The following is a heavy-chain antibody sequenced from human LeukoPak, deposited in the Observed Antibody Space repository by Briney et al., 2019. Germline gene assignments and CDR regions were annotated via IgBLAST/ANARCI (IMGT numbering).Heavy chain of an antibody. CDR2: IYSGGST. D-gene: IGHD2/OR15-2a*01. J-gene: IGHJ4*02. V-gene: IGHV3-66*02. Sequence: GGSLRLPCAASGFTGSGNYMSWVRQAPGKGLEWVSVIYSGGSTNYADSVKGRFSISRDNSKKTLYLQMNSLRAEDTAVYYYARDPGGPLSRQFHYWGQGTLVTVSS. CDR1: GFTGSGNY. CDR3: ARDPGGPLSRQFHY.